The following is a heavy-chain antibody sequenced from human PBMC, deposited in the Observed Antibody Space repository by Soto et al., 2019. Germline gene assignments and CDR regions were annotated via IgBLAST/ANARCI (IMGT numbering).Heavy chain of an antibody. Sequence: QVHLVESGGGLVQPGRSLRLSCEASGFTFNSYPIHWVRQAPGKGLEWVAVISYDGRNDYYGDSGRGPFTISRDNSKNTVYLQRNSLPPEDTAVYYCARDPYFDYWGQGTLVTVSS. J-gene: IGHJ4*02. CDR2: ISYDGRND. CDR1: GFTFNSYP. CDR3: ARDPYFDY. V-gene: IGHV3-30*04.